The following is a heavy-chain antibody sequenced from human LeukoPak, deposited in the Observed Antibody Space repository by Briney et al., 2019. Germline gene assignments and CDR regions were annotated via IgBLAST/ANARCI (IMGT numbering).Heavy chain of an antibody. D-gene: IGHD3-22*01. CDR3: AIRSYYDTRGYYYFDY. V-gene: IGHV5-51*01. Sequence: GEALKISYKGAGYTFSNYWIAGGRQMPGKGRGWMGIIYPADSDSRYSPSFRGQVTISVDGSVNTAYLQWSSLKASDTAMYYCAIRSYYDTRGYYYFDYWGQGTLVTVS. J-gene: IGHJ4*02. CDR1: GYTFSNYW. CDR2: IYPADSDS.